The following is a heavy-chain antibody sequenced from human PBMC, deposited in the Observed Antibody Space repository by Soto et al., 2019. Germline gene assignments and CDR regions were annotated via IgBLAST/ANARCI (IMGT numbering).Heavy chain of an antibody. Sequence: PGESLKISCKGSGYSFTSYWIGWVRQMPGKGLEWMGIIYPGDSDTRYSPSFQGQVTISADKSISTAYLQWSSLKASDTAMYYCARHLSGYYYDSSCYYLSANFDYWGQGTLVTVSS. CDR3: ARHLSGYYYDSSCYYLSANFDY. V-gene: IGHV5-51*01. D-gene: IGHD3-22*01. CDR1: GYSFTSYW. J-gene: IGHJ4*02. CDR2: IYPGDSDT.